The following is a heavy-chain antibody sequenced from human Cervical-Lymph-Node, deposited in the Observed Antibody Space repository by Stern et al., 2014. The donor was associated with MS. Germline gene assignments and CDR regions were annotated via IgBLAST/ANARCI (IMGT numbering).Heavy chain of an antibody. J-gene: IGHJ3*02. D-gene: IGHD6-13*01. CDR3: ADRGPIGSSWYGVEAFDI. CDR1: GFSLSTNGVG. V-gene: IGHV2-5*02. Sequence: QITLEESGATLVKPTQTLTLTCTFSGFSLSTNGVGVGWIRHPPGKALEWLVLIYYGDEKRDSPSLKSRLTTPNTYPHTQGGLIMTNMDPVDTGTYYCADRGPIGSSWYGVEAFDIWGQGTMVTVSS. CDR2: IYYGDEK.